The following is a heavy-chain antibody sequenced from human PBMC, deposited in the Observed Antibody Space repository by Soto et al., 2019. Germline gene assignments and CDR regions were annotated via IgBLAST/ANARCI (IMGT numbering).Heavy chain of an antibody. CDR2: ISYDGSNK. V-gene: IGHV3-30-3*01. CDR3: ARDLPREGLYCSSTSCYATHYYGMDV. J-gene: IGHJ6*02. D-gene: IGHD2-2*01. CDR1: GFTFSSYA. Sequence: HPGGSLRLSCAASGFTFSSYAMHWVRQAPGKGLEWVAVISYDGSNKYYADSVKGRFTISRDNSKNTLYLQMNSLRAEDTAVYYCARDLPREGLYCSSTSCYATHYYGMDVWGQGTTVTVSS.